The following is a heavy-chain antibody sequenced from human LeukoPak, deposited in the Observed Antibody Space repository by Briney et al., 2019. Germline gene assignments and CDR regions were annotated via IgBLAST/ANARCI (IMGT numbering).Heavy chain of an antibody. CDR2: IYHSGST. Sequence: SETLSLTCAVSGGSISSSNWWSWVRQPPGKGLEWIGEIYHSGSTNYNPSLKSRVTISVDKSKNQFSLKLSSVTAADTAVYYCARDQGYCSGGSCYRLARIFDYWGQGTLVTVSS. V-gene: IGHV4-4*02. J-gene: IGHJ4*02. CDR1: GGSISSSNW. D-gene: IGHD2-15*01. CDR3: ARDQGYCSGGSCYRLARIFDY.